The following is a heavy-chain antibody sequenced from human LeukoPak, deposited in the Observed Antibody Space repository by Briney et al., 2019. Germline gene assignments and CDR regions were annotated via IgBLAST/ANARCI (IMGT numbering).Heavy chain of an antibody. Sequence: SETLSLTCAVYGGSFSGYYWSWIRQPPGKGLEWIGEINHSGSTNYNPSLKSRVTISVDTSKNQFSLKLSSVTAADTAVYYCARGSEMATIPSDYWGQGTLVTVSS. CDR1: GGSFSGYY. J-gene: IGHJ4*02. V-gene: IGHV4-34*01. CDR3: ARGSEMATIPSDY. D-gene: IGHD5-24*01. CDR2: INHSGST.